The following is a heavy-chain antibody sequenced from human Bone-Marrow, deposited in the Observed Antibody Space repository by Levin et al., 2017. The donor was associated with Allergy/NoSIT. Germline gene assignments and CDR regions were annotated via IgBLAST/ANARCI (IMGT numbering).Heavy chain of an antibody. CDR3: VRDIGTDYSDALFDF. J-gene: IGHJ4*02. CDR1: GFMFGDYA. CDR2: ISWNSGGS. V-gene: IGHV3-9*01. Sequence: GGSLRLSCDASGFMFGDYAMHWVRQAPGKGLEWVSGISWNSGGSGYADSVQGRFTISRDNAKNSLRLQMNSLRADDTAFYYCVRDIGTDYSDALFDFWGQATRDTVS. D-gene: IGHD1-26*01.